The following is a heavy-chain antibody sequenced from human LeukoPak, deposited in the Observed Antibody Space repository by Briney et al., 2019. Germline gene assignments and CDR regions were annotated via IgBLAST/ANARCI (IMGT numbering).Heavy chain of an antibody. CDR3: AKGKDDSSGWYFFY. J-gene: IGHJ4*02. D-gene: IGHD6-19*01. CDR2: ISGSGGST. CDR1: GFTFSSYG. V-gene: IGHV3-23*01. Sequence: GGSLRLSCAASGFTFSSYGMNWVRQAPGKGLEWVSAISGSGGSTYYADSVKGRFTISRDNSKNTLYLQMNSLRAEDTAVYYCAKGKDDSSGWYFFYWGQGTLATVSS.